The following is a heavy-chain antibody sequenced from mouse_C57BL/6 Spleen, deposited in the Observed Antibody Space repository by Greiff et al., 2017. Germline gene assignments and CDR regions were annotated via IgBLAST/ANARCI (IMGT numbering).Heavy chain of an antibody. V-gene: IGHV1-50*01. CDR2: IDPSDSYT. D-gene: IGHD2-2*01. CDR1: GYTFTSYW. J-gene: IGHJ4*01. Sequence: VQLQQPGAELVKPGASVKLSCKASGYTFTSYWMQWVKQRPGQGLEWIGEIDPSDSYTNYNQKFKGNDTLTVDTSSSTAYMQLSSLTSEDSAVYYCARRGYDGDAMDYWGQGTSVTVSS. CDR3: ARRGYDGDAMDY.